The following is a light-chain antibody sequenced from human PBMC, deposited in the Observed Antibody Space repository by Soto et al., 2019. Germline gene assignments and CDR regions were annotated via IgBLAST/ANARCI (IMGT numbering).Light chain of an antibody. CDR3: GQFVSSPPRT. Sequence: EIVLTQSPVTLSLAPVEKATLSCRAIQSVGDTFLSWYQQKPGLAPRLLIYGVSNRATGIPDRFSGSGSGTDFILTISRLEPEDFALYYCGQFVSSPPRTFGQGTKVDIK. CDR1: QSVGDTF. CDR2: GVS. J-gene: IGKJ1*01. V-gene: IGKV3-20*01.